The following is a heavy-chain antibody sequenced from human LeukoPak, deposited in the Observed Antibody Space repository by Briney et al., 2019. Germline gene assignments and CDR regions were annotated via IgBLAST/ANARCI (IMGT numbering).Heavy chain of an antibody. CDR2: FDPEDGET. Sequence: GASVKVSCKASGYTFTSYYMHWVRQAPGKGLEWMGGFDPEDGETIYAQKFQGRVTMTEDTSTDTAYMELSSLRSEDTAVYYCATDRGVAVADIFDYWGQGTLVTVSS. D-gene: IGHD6-19*01. V-gene: IGHV1-24*01. CDR3: ATDRGVAVADIFDY. CDR1: GYTFTSYY. J-gene: IGHJ4*02.